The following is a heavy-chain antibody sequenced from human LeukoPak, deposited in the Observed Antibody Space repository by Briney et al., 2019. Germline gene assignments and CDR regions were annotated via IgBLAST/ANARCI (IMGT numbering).Heavy chain of an antibody. D-gene: IGHD2-2*02. CDR2: IIPILGIA. CDR3: ARAPPGDYCSSTSCYIRGYYYYYGMDV. V-gene: IGHV1-69*04. J-gene: IGHJ6*02. Sequence: SVKVSCKASGGTFSSYAISWVRQAPGQGLEWMGRIIPILGIANYAQKFHGRVTITADKSTSTAYMELSSLRSEDTAVYYCARAPPGDYCSSTSCYIRGYYYYYGMDVWGQGTTVTVSS. CDR1: GGTFSSYA.